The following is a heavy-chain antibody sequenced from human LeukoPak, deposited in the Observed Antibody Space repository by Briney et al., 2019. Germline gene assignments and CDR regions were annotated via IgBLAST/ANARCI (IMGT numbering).Heavy chain of an antibody. CDR3: VRDSCSGGSCYGGNAFDI. CDR1: GFTFSSYS. V-gene: IGHV3-53*01. Sequence: GGSLRLSCAASGFTFSSYSMSWVRQAPGKGLEWVSVIYSGGSTYYADSVKGRFTISRDNSKNTLYLQMNSLRAEDTAVYYCVRDSCSGGSCYGGNAFDIWGQGTMVTVSS. D-gene: IGHD2-15*01. CDR2: IYSGGST. J-gene: IGHJ3*02.